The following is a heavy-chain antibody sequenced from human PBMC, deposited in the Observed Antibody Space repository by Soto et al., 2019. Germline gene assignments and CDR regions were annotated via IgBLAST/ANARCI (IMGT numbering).Heavy chain of an antibody. CDR1: GFTFSSYW. V-gene: IGHV3-7*01. CDR3: ARDLYSCSDYSFDY. CDR2: IKQDGSEK. D-gene: IGHD5-12*01. Sequence: EVQLVESGGGLVQPGGSLRLSCAASGFTFSSYWMSWVRQAPGKGLEWVANIKQDGSEKYYVDSVKGRFTISRDNAKNSLSLQMNSLRAEDTAVYYCARDLYSCSDYSFDYWGQGTLVTVSS. J-gene: IGHJ4*02.